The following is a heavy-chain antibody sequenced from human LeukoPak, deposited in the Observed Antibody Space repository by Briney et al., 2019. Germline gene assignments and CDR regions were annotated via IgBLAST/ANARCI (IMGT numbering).Heavy chain of an antibody. CDR2: INHSGST. CDR1: GGSFSGYY. Sequence: SETLSLTCAVYGGSFSGYYWSWIRQPPGKGLEWIGEINHSGSTNYNPSLKSRVTISVDTSKNQFSLKLSSVTAADTAVYYCARHHVLLWFGELYGDGYYFDYWDQGTLVTVSS. CDR3: ARHHVLLWFGELYGDGYYFDY. D-gene: IGHD3-10*01. J-gene: IGHJ4*02. V-gene: IGHV4-34*01.